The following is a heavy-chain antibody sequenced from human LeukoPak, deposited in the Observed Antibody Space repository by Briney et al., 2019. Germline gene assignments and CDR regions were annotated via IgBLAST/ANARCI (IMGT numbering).Heavy chain of an antibody. Sequence: HTGGSLRLSSAASGFTFRNYGMTWVRQAPGKGLEWVAGISGSGGTTHYSDSVKGRCTISRDNSKNTLSLQINSLRAEDTAVYYCAQIHDHGDYVAFWGQGALVTVSS. D-gene: IGHD1-1*01. CDR2: ISGSGGTT. CDR1: GFTFRNYG. J-gene: IGHJ4*02. CDR3: AQIHDHGDYVAF. V-gene: IGHV3-23*01.